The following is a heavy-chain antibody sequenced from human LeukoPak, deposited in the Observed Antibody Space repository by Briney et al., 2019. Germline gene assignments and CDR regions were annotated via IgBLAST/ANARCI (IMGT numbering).Heavy chain of an antibody. CDR2: IGSSGGGI. CDR1: GFTFSTYT. Sequence: GGSLRLSCAASGFTFSTYTMYWVRHPPGKRLEWVSIIGSSGGGIHYADSVKGRFTISRDNSKNALYLQMNSLRVEDTAVYYCAIGPNWGTHSWGRGVLVTVSS. D-gene: IGHD7-27*01. V-gene: IGHV3-23*01. CDR3: AIGPNWGTHS. J-gene: IGHJ4*02.